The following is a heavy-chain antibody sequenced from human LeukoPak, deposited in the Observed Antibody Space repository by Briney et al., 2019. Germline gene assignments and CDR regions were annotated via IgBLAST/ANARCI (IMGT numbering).Heavy chain of an antibody. V-gene: IGHV1-2*02. CDR2: INPNSGGT. Sequence: ASVKVSCKASGYTFTGYYMHWVRQAPGQGLEWMGWINPNSGGTNYAQKFQGRVTMTRDTSISTAYMELSRLRSDDSAVYYCGRDPEMTRVTSFASGARGPLAPVS. J-gene: IGHJ4*02. CDR3: GRDPEMTRVTSFAS. CDR1: GYTFTGYY. D-gene: IGHD4-17*01.